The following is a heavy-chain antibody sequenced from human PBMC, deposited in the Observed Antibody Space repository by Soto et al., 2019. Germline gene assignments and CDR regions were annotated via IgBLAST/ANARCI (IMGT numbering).Heavy chain of an antibody. Sequence: SETLSLTCAVYGGSLSGYYWGWIRQPPGKGLEWIGEINHSGSTNYNPSLKSRVTISVDTSKNQFSLKLSSVTAADTAVYYCASEVAAAQLDVWGQGTTVTVSS. J-gene: IGHJ6*02. CDR3: ASEVAAAQLDV. CDR2: INHSGST. CDR1: GGSLSGYY. V-gene: IGHV4-34*01. D-gene: IGHD6-13*01.